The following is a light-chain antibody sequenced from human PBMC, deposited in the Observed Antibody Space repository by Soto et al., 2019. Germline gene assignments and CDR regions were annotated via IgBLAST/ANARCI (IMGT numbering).Light chain of an antibody. J-gene: IGKJ1*01. Sequence: EIVLTRSPGTLSVSLGERATLSCRASQSVSSNYLAWYQQKPGQAPRLLIYGASSRATGIPDRLSGSGSGTDFTLTISRLEPEDFGVYYCQQYGSQSWTFGQGTKVDIK. CDR1: QSVSSNY. CDR3: QQYGSQSWT. V-gene: IGKV3-20*01. CDR2: GAS.